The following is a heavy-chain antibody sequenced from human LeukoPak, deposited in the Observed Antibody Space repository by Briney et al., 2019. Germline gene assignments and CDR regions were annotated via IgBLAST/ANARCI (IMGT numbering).Heavy chain of an antibody. J-gene: IGHJ4*02. CDR2: ISGSGGST. Sequence: QAGGSLRLSCAASGFTFSSYAMSWVRQAPGKGLEWVSAISGSGGSTYYADSVKGRFTISRDNSKNTLYLQMNSLRAEDTAVYYCAKAEFIVGATMADFDYWGQGTLVTVSS. CDR1: GFTFSSYA. V-gene: IGHV3-23*01. CDR3: AKAEFIVGATMADFDY. D-gene: IGHD1-26*01.